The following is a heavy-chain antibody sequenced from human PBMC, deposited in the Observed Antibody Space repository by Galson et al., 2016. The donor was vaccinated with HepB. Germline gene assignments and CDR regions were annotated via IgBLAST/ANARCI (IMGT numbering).Heavy chain of an antibody. V-gene: IGHV1-69*13. Sequence: SVKVSCKDSGGTFSRYAISWVRQAPGQGLEWMGGIIPAFSPANYAQKFQGRVTITADESMSTAYMELTSLTSEDTAVYYCARGEGDLLSGYYSWLDPWGQGTLVTVSS. CDR2: IIPAFSPA. J-gene: IGHJ5*02. D-gene: IGHD3-3*01. CDR3: ARGEGDLLSGYYSWLDP. CDR1: GGTFSRYA.